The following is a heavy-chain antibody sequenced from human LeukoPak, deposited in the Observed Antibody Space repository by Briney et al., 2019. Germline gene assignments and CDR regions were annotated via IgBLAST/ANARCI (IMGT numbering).Heavy chain of an antibody. CDR2: ISYDGSNK. J-gene: IGHJ5*02. Sequence: GGSLRLSCAASGFTFSSYGMHWVRQAPGKGLEWVAVISYDGSNKYYADSVKGRFTISRDNSKDTLYLQMNSLRAEDTAVYYCANAEGDSSGYYHGWFDPWGQGTLVTVSS. D-gene: IGHD3-22*01. V-gene: IGHV3-30*18. CDR1: GFTFSSYG. CDR3: ANAEGDSSGYYHGWFDP.